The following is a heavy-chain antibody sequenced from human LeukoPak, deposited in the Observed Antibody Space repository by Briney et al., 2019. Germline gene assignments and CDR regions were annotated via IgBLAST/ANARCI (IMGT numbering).Heavy chain of an antibody. J-gene: IGHJ4*02. D-gene: IGHD3-9*01. CDR1: GFTFSSYA. CDR3: ARGGLYDILTGYYKRGLYY. CDR2: ISYDGSNK. V-gene: IGHV3-30*01. Sequence: GGSLRLSCAASGFTFSSYAMHWVRQAPGKGLEWVAVISYDGSNKYYADSVKGRFTISRDNSKNTLYLQMNSLRAEDTAVYYCARGGLYDILTGYYKRGLYYRGQGTLVTVSS.